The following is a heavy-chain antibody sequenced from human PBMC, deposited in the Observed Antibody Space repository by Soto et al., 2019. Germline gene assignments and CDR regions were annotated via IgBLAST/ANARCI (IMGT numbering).Heavy chain of an antibody. D-gene: IGHD3-22*01. J-gene: IGHJ4*02. Sequence: GGSLRLSCAASGFTFSSYGMHWVRQAPGKGLEWVAVISYDGSNKYYADSVKGRFTISRDNAKNTLYLQMNSLRAEDTAVYYCARDSYDSSGYSTPFDYWGQGTLVTVSS. CDR2: ISYDGSNK. CDR3: ARDSYDSSGYSTPFDY. CDR1: GFTFSSYG. V-gene: IGHV3-30*03.